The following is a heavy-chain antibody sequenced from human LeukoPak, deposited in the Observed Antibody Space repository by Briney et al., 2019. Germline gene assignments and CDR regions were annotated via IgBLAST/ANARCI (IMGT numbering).Heavy chain of an antibody. Sequence: GGSLRLSCAASGFTFSNAWMSWVRQAPGKGLEWMANIKQDGSEKYYVDSVKGRFTISRDNAKNSLCLQMNSLRAEDTAVYYCANRGGEYQLPQYYYYYYMDVWGKGTTVTVSS. D-gene: IGHD2-2*01. J-gene: IGHJ6*03. CDR2: IKQDGSEK. CDR1: GFTFSNAW. V-gene: IGHV3-7*03. CDR3: ANRGGEYQLPQYYYYYYMDV.